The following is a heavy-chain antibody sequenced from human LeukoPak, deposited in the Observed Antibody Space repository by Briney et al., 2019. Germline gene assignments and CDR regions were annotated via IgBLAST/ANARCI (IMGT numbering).Heavy chain of an antibody. D-gene: IGHD6-19*01. CDR2: ISGNGGSP. Sequence: GGSLRLSCAASGFTFDDYAMHWVRQAPGKGLEWVSLISGNGGSPYYADSVKGQFTVSRDNSKNSLYLQMNSLRTEDTALYYCAKGSFFGYSSGWYPGYWGQGTLVTVSS. V-gene: IGHV3-43*02. CDR3: AKGSFFGYSSGWYPGY. CDR1: GFTFDDYA. J-gene: IGHJ4*02.